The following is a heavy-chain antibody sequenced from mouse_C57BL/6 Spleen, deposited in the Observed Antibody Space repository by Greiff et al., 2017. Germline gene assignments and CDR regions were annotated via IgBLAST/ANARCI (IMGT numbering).Heavy chain of an antibody. CDR1: GYTFTSYG. Sequence: QVQLQQSGAELARPGASVKLSCKASGYTFTSYGISWVKQRTGQGLEWIGEIYPRSGNTYYNEKFKGKATLTADKSSSTAYMEHRSLTSEDSAVYFCARFTTVVEDYAMDYWGQGTSVTVAS. D-gene: IGHD1-1*01. CDR3: ARFTTVVEDYAMDY. V-gene: IGHV1-81*01. CDR2: IYPRSGNT. J-gene: IGHJ4*01.